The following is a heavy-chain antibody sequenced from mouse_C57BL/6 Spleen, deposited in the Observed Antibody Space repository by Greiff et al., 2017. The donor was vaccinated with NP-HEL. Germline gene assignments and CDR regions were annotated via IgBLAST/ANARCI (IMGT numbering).Heavy chain of an antibody. J-gene: IGHJ1*03. CDR1: GYTFTDYY. CDR2: IYPGSGNT. V-gene: IGHV1-76*01. CDR3: AGLYYYGSSYGYFDV. Sequence: VQLQQSGAELVRPGASVKLSCKASGYTFTDYYINWVKQRPGQGLEWIARIYPGSGNTYYNEKFKGKATLTAEKSSSTAYMQLSSLTSEDSAVYFCAGLYYYGSSYGYFDVWGTGTTVTVSS. D-gene: IGHD1-1*01.